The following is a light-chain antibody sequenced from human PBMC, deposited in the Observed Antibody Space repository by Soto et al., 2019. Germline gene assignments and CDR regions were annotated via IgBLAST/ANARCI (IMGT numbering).Light chain of an antibody. CDR2: EDN. V-gene: IGLV6-57*04. CDR3: QSYDSSNQNVV. J-gene: IGLJ2*01. Sequence: NFMLTQPHSVSESPGKTVTISCTRSSGSIASNYVQWYQQRPGSAPTTVIYEDNQRPSGVPDRFSGSIDSSSNSASLTISGLKPEDEADYYCQSYDSSNQNVVFGGGTKVTVL. CDR1: SGSIASNY.